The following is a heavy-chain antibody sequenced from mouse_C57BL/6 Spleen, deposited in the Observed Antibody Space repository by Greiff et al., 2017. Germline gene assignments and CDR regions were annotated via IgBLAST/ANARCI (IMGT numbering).Heavy chain of an antibody. Sequence: VQLQQSGAELVKPGASVKISCKASGYAFSNYWLNWVKQRPGKGLEWIGQIYPGDGDTNYNGKFKGKATLTADKSSSTAYMQLSSRTSEDSAVYFCARRGTTGAMDYWGQGTSVTVSS. J-gene: IGHJ4*01. CDR2: IYPGDGDT. CDR3: ARRGTTGAMDY. V-gene: IGHV1-80*01. D-gene: IGHD1-1*01. CDR1: GYAFSNYW.